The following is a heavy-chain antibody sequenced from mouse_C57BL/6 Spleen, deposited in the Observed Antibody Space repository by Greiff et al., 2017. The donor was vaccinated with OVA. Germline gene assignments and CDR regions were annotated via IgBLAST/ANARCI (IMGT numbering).Heavy chain of an antibody. V-gene: IGHV1-52*01. CDR2: IDPSDSET. CDR3: ARDYYGYYFDY. J-gene: IGHJ2*01. D-gene: IGHD1-1*01. CDR1: GYTFTSYW. Sequence: VQLQQPGAELVRPGSSVKLSCKASGYTFTSYWMHWVKQRPIQGLEWIGNIDPSDSETHYNQKFKDKATLTVDKSSSTAYMQLSSLTSEDSAVYYCARDYYGYYFDYWGQGTTLTVSS.